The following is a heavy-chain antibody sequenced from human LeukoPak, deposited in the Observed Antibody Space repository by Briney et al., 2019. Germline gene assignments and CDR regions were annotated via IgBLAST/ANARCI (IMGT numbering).Heavy chain of an antibody. CDR3: AKVDVVVTQIYYFDY. J-gene: IGHJ4*02. V-gene: IGHV3-23*01. D-gene: IGHD2-15*01. CDR2: ISGSGGST. Sequence: PGGSLRLSCAASGFTFSSYAMSWVRQAPGKGLEWVSAISGSGGSTYYADSVKGRFTISRDNSKNTLYLQMNSLRAEDTAVYYCAKVDVVVTQIYYFDYWGQGTLVTVSS. CDR1: GFTFSSYA.